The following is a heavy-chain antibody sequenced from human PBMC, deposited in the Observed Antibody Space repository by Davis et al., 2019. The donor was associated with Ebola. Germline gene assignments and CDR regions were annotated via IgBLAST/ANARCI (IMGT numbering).Heavy chain of an antibody. Sequence: ASVKASCKASGYTFTNYGISWVRQAPGQGLEWMGWISGYDGKTNYAQKFQGRVTITTDTSTSTAYVGLESLRSDDTAVYYCARDGRAPRFLYGMDVWGQGTTVSISS. CDR1: GYTFTNYG. D-gene: IGHD1-1*01. V-gene: IGHV1-18*04. CDR3: ARDGRAPRFLYGMDV. J-gene: IGHJ6*02. CDR2: ISGYDGKT.